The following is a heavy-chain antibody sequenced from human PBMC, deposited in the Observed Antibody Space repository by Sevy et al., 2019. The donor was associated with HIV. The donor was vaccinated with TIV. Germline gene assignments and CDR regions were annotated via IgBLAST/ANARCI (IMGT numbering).Heavy chain of an antibody. CDR1: GGSISNYY. V-gene: IGHV4-59*01. CDR3: ARVGPLSSDKRYYFDY. CDR2: VFYTGNT. J-gene: IGHJ4*02. D-gene: IGHD3-16*01. Sequence: SETLSLTCTVSGGSISNYYWSWIRQPPGKALQWIGYVFYTGNTNYNPSLKGRVTISVDTSKTQLSVKLNSVTAADTAVYYCARVGPLSSDKRYYFDYWGQGTLVTVSS.